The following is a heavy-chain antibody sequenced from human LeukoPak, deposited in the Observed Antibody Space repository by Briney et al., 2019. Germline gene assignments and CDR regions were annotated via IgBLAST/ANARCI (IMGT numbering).Heavy chain of an antibody. D-gene: IGHD3-9*01. J-gene: IGHJ4*02. CDR2: IYHSGST. V-gene: IGHV4-30-2*01. Sequence: PSETLSLTCTVSGGSISSGGYYWSWIRQPPGKGLEWIGYIYHSGSTYYNPSLKSRVNISVDTSKNQFSLKLSSVTAADTAVYYCARRGLRYFDWSLDYWGQGTLVTVSS. CDR3: ARRGLRYFDWSLDY. CDR1: GGSISSGGYY.